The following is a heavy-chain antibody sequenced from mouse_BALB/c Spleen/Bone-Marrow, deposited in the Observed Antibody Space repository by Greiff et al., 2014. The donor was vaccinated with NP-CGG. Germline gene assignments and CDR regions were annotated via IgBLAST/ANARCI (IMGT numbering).Heavy chain of an antibody. D-gene: IGHD4-1*01. J-gene: IGHJ4*01. V-gene: IGHV1-87*01. CDR3: ARMWDGYYAMDY. CDR1: GYTFTSYW. Sequence: QGQLKESGAELARPGASVKLSCKASGYTFTSYWVQWVKQRPGQGLGWIGAIYPGDGDTRYTQKFKGKATLTADKSSSTAYMQLSSLASEDSAVYYCARMWDGYYAMDYWGQGTSVTVSS. CDR2: IYPGDGDT.